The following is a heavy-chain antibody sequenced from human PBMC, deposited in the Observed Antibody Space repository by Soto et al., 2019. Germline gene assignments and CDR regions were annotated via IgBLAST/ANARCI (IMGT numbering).Heavy chain of an antibody. Sequence: SETLSLTCTVSGGSISSSSYYWGWIRQPPGKGLEWIGSIYYSGSTYYNPSIKSRVTISVDTSKNQFSLKLSSVTAADTAVYYCAQATLEDSSSPHFDYWGQGTLVTVSS. J-gene: IGHJ4*02. CDR2: IYYSGST. CDR3: AQATLEDSSSPHFDY. V-gene: IGHV4-39*01. CDR1: GGSISSSSYY. D-gene: IGHD6-6*01.